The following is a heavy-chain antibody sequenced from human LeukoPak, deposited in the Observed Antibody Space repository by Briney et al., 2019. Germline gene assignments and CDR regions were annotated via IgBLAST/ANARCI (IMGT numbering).Heavy chain of an antibody. CDR2: IYSGGST. CDR3: ARDQTILLWFGETINAFDI. V-gene: IGHV3-66*01. CDR1: GLTVSSNY. D-gene: IGHD3-10*01. Sequence: GGSLRLSCAASGLTVSSNYMSWVRQAPGKGLEWVSVIYSGGSTYYADSVKGRFTISRDNSKNTLYLQMNSLRAEDTAVYYCARDQTILLWFGETINAFDIWGQGTMVTVSS. J-gene: IGHJ3*02.